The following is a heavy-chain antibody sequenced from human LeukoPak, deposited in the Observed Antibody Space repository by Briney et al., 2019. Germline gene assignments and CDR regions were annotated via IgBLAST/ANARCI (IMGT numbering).Heavy chain of an antibody. Sequence: ASVKVSCKASGGTFSSYAISWVRQAPGQGLEWMGGIIPIFGTANYAQKFQGRVTITADESTSTAYMELSSLRSEDTAVYYCARSTVVVVGRLGAFDIWGQGTMVTVSS. CDR3: ARSTVVVVGRLGAFDI. D-gene: IGHD2-15*01. CDR1: GGTFSSYA. J-gene: IGHJ3*02. CDR2: IIPIFGTA. V-gene: IGHV1-69*01.